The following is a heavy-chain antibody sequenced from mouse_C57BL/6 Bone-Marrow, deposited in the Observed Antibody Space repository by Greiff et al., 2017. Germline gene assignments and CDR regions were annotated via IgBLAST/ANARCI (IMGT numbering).Heavy chain of an antibody. Sequence: QVQLQQPGAELVRPGTSVKLSCKASGYTFTSYWMHWVKQRPGQGLEWIGVIDPSDSYTNYNQKFKGKATLTVDTSSSTAYMQLSSLTSEDSAVYYCARSTIVTTVHYFDYWGQGTTLTVSS. CDR1: GYTFTSYW. V-gene: IGHV1-59*01. CDR3: ARSTIVTTVHYFDY. J-gene: IGHJ2*01. CDR2: IDPSDSYT. D-gene: IGHD2-5*01.